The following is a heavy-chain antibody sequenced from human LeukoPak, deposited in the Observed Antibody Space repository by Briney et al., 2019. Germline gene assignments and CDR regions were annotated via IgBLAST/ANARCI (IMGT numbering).Heavy chain of an antibody. CDR1: GFTFSSYW. D-gene: IGHD4-17*01. V-gene: IGHV3-74*01. CDR3: ARDPRDYGDYNFDY. CDR2: INSDGSST. J-gene: IGHJ4*02. Sequence: GGSLRLSCAASGFTFSSYWMHWVRQAPEKGLVWVSRINSDGSSTSYADSVKGRFTISRDNAKNTLYLQMNSLRAEDTAVYYCARDPRDYGDYNFDYWGQGTLVTVSS.